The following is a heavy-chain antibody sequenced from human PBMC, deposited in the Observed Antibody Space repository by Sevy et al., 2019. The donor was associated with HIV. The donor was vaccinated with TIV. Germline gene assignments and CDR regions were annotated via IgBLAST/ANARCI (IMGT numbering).Heavy chain of an antibody. D-gene: IGHD2-15*01. J-gene: IGHJ4*02. CDR1: GYSFTNYW. Sequence: GESLKISCKGSGYSFTNYWIAWVRQMPGKGLEWMGIIYPGDSHTRYSPSFEGQVSSSADKVINNAYLQWRSLKASDTATYYCATGCSDGSCYSAFDYWGQGTLVTVSS. CDR3: ATGCSDGSCYSAFDY. CDR2: IYPGDSHT. V-gene: IGHV5-51*01.